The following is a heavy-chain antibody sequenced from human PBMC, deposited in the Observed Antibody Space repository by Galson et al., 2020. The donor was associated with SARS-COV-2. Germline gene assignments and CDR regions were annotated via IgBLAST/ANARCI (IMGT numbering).Heavy chain of an antibody. CDR3: ARDQGDSGGWFDP. D-gene: IGHD5-12*01. V-gene: IGHV4-59*01. J-gene: IGHJ5*02. CDR1: GGSISSYY. CDR2: IYYSGST. Sequence: SETLSLTCTVSGGSISSYYWSWIRQPPGKGLEWIGYIYYSGSTNYNPSLKSRVTISVDTSKNQFSLKLSSVTAADTAVYYCARDQGDSGGWFDPWGQGTLVTVSS.